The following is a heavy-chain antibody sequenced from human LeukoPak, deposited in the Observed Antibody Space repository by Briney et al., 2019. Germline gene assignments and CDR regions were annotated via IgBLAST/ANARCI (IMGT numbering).Heavy chain of an antibody. Sequence: SETLSLTCAVYGGSFSGYCWSWIRQPPGKGLEWIGEINHSGSTNYNPSLKSRVTISVDTSKNQFSLKLSSVTAADTAVYYCARCRRGSSGWRGYYFDYWGQGTLVTVSS. CDR3: ARCRRGSSGWRGYYFDY. V-gene: IGHV4-34*01. CDR2: INHSGST. CDR1: GGSFSGYC. D-gene: IGHD6-19*01. J-gene: IGHJ4*02.